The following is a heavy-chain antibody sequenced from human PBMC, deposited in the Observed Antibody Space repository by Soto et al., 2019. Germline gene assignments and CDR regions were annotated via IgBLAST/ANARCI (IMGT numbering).Heavy chain of an antibody. Sequence: GGSLRLSCAASGFTFSSYWMHWVRQAPGQGLVWVSRTNSDVSSTNYADSVKGRFTISRDNSKNTLYLLMSSLRAEDTAVYYCARDLERYNWNYASGFDYWGQGTLVTV. V-gene: IGHV3-74*01. D-gene: IGHD1-7*01. J-gene: IGHJ4*02. CDR2: TNSDVSST. CDR1: GFTFSSYW. CDR3: ARDLERYNWNYASGFDY.